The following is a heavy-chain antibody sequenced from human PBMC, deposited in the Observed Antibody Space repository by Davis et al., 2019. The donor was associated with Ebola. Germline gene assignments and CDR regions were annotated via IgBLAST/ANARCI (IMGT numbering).Heavy chain of an antibody. Sequence: SETLSLTCTVSGGSISSGGYYWSWIRQHPGKGLEWIGYIYYSGSTYYNPSLKSRVTISVDTSKNQFSLKLSSVTAADTAVYYCARGFLGYCTNGVCYGLDYWGQGTLVTVSS. D-gene: IGHD2-8*01. CDR3: ARGFLGYCTNGVCYGLDY. CDR2: IYYSGST. V-gene: IGHV4-31*03. J-gene: IGHJ4*02. CDR1: GGSISSGGYY.